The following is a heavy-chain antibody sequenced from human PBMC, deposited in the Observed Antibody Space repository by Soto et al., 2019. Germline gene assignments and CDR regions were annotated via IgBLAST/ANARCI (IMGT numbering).Heavy chain of an antibody. Sequence: ASVKVSCKASGSTFTSYYMHWVRQAPGQGLEWMGIINPSGGSTSYAQKFQGRVTMTRDTSTSTVYMELSSLRSEDTAVYYCARFGGDTNSGWQTNYFDYWGQGTLVTVSS. V-gene: IGHV1-46*03. CDR2: INPSGGST. J-gene: IGHJ4*02. CDR1: GSTFTSYY. CDR3: ARFGGDTNSGWQTNYFDY. D-gene: IGHD6-19*01.